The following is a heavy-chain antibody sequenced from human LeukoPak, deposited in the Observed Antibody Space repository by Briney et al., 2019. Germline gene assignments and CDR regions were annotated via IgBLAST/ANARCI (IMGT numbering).Heavy chain of an antibody. CDR2: IYYSGST. D-gene: IGHD6-19*01. Sequence: SETLSLTCTVSGGSISSHYWSWIRQPPGKGLEWIGYIYYSGSTNYNPSLKSRVTISVDTSKNQFSLKLSSVTAADTAVYYCARADSSGFHPYDYWGRGTLVTVSS. CDR1: GGSISSHY. V-gene: IGHV4-59*11. J-gene: IGHJ4*02. CDR3: ARADSSGFHPYDY.